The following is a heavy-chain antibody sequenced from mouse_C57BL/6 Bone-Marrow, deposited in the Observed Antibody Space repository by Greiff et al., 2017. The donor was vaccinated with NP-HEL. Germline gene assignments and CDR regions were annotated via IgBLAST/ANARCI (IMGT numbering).Heavy chain of an antibody. CDR2: INPSNGGT. J-gene: IGHJ4*01. V-gene: IGHV1-53*01. D-gene: IGHD2-5*01. Sequence: QVQLQQPGTELVKPGASVTLSCTASGYTFTSYWMHWVKQRPGQGLEWIGNINPSNGGTNYYEQLKSKATLTVDKSSSTTYKQLSSLTSEDSAVYDCARLNYYSNLGYAMDYWGQGTSVTVSS. CDR1: GYTFTSYW. CDR3: ARLNYYSNLGYAMDY.